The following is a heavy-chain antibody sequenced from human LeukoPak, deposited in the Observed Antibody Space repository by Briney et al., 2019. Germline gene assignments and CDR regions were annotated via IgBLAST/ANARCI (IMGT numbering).Heavy chain of an antibody. V-gene: IGHV2-5*02. D-gene: IGHD3-10*01. CDR3: AYSRGEHYPSDHEYIVGWFDP. CDR2: IYWDDDK. CDR1: GFSLSTIGVG. J-gene: IGHJ5*02. Sequence: SGPTLMRPTQTLTLTCTFSGFSLSTIGVGVGWFRQPPGKAPEWLALIYWDDDKRYTPSLQSRLTVTKDTSKNRVILRMTSMDPVDTATYYCAYSRGEHYPSDHEYIVGWFDPWGQGAQVTVSS.